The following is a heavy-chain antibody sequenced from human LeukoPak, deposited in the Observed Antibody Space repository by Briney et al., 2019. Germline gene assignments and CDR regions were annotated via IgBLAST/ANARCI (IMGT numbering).Heavy chain of an antibody. CDR3: ARRGSSWYGGLPYYYYGMDV. V-gene: IGHV1-18*01. CDR2: ISAYNGNT. J-gene: IGHJ6*02. D-gene: IGHD6-13*01. Sequence: ASVTVSFTASGYTFTSYGISWVRQAPGQGLEWMGWISAYNGNTNYAQKLQGRVTMTTDTSTSTAYMELRSLRSDDTAVYYCARRGSSWYGGLPYYYYGMDVWGQGTTVTVSS. CDR1: GYTFTSYG.